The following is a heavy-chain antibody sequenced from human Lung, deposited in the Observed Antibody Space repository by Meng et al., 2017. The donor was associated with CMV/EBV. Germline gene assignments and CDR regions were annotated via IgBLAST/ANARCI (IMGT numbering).Heavy chain of an antibody. Sequence: GSXRLXCGVYGGSFSDYYWSWIRQPPGKGLEWIGEINHSGSTNYNPSLKSRLTVSIDTSSDQFSLRLTSVNAADTDVYYWARVQWVAYYFDSWGQGTLVTVAS. CDR2: INHSGST. V-gene: IGHV4-34*01. CDR3: ARVQWVAYYFDS. CDR1: GGSFSDYY. J-gene: IGHJ4*02. D-gene: IGHD6-19*01.